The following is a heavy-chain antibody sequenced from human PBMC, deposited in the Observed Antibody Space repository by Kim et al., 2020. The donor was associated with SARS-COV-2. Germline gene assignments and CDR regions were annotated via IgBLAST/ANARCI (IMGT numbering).Heavy chain of an antibody. V-gene: IGHV1-46*01. Sequence: ASVKVSCKASGYTFTSYYMHWVRQAPGQGLEWMGIINPSGGSTSYAQKFQGRVTMTRDTSTSTVYMELSSLRSEDTAVYYCARAHIVVVPAAMFGDSYGMDVWGQGTTVTVSS. CDR3: ARAHIVVVPAAMFGDSYGMDV. CDR2: INPSGGST. CDR1: GYTFTSYY. J-gene: IGHJ6*02. D-gene: IGHD2-2*01.